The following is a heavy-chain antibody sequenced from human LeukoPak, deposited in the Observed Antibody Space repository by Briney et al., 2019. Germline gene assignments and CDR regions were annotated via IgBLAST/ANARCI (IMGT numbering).Heavy chain of an antibody. CDR1: GGSFSSYA. CDR2: IIPIFGTA. V-gene: IGHV1-69*06. Sequence: SVNVSCKASGGSFSSYAISWVRQAPGQGLEWIGGIIPIFGTANYAQKFQGRVTITADKSTSTAYMELSSLRSEDTAVYYCARDSDYYGSLWPNWFDPWGQGTLVTVSS. J-gene: IGHJ5*02. D-gene: IGHD3-10*01. CDR3: ARDSDYYGSLWPNWFDP.